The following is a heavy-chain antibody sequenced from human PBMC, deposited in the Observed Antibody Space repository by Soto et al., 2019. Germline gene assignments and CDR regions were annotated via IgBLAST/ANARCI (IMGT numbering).Heavy chain of an antibody. D-gene: IGHD2-2*01. Sequence: GASVKVSCKASGGTFSSYAISWVRQAPGQGLEWMGGIIPNYGTANYAQKLQGRVTITADASTSTAYMELRSLRSDDTAVYYCAREYCSRTSCYGGDYCGQGTLVTVSS. CDR1: GGTFSSYA. CDR2: IIPNYGTA. V-gene: IGHV1-69*13. CDR3: AREYCSRTSCYGGDY. J-gene: IGHJ4*02.